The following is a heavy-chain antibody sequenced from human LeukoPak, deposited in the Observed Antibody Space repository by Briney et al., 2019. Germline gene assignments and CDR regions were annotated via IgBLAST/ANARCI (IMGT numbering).Heavy chain of an antibody. CDR1: GGSISSYY. CDR2: IYYSGST. D-gene: IGHD6-13*01. V-gene: IGHV4-59*08. Sequence: PSETLSLTCTVSGGSISSYYWSWIRQPPGKGLEWIGYIYYSGSTNYNPSLKSRVTISVDTSKNQFSLKLSSVTAADTAVYYCARRAATAGHYFDYWGQGTLVTVSS. CDR3: ARRAATAGHYFDY. J-gene: IGHJ4*02.